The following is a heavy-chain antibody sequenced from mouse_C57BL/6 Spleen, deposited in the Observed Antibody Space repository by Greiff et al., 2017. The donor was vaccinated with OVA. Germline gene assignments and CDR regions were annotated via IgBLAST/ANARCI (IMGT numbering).Heavy chain of an antibody. J-gene: IGHJ4*01. D-gene: IGHD2-5*01. Sequence: VQLQQSGAELVKPGASVKMSCKASGYTFTSSWITWVKQRPGQGLEWIGDIYPGSGSTNSNEQFKSKATLTVDTSSSTAYMQLSSLTSEDSAVYYCARSNPLEAMDYWGQGTSVTVSS. V-gene: IGHV1-55*01. CDR3: ARSNPLEAMDY. CDR1: GYTFTSSW. CDR2: IYPGSGST.